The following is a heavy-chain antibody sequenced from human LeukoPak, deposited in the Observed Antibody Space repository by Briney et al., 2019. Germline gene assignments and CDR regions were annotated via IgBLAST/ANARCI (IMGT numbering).Heavy chain of an antibody. D-gene: IGHD3-10*01. J-gene: IGHJ3*02. CDR2: IYSGGST. V-gene: IGHV3-53*01. Sequence: GGSLRLSCAASGFTVSSNFMSWVRQAPGKGLEWVSVIYSGGSTYYGDSVKGRFTISRDNSKSTLYLQMNSLRAEDTAVYYCARDRGLLDAFDIWGQGTMVIVSS. CDR1: GFTVSSNF. CDR3: ARDRGLLDAFDI.